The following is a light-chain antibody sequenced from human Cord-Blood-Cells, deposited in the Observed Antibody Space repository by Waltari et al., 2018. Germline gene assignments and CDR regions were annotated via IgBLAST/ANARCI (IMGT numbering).Light chain of an antibody. J-gene: IGLJ2*01. CDR1: SSDVGRYNL. CDR3: CSYAGSSTWV. V-gene: IGLV2-23*01. CDR2: EGN. Sequence: QSALTQPASVSGSPGQSITISCTGTSSDVGRYNLVPCYQQHTGKAPILMNYEGNQPPSGASSRFAGSKAGNTASLTISGLQAEDEADYYCCSYAGSSTWVFGGGTKLTVL.